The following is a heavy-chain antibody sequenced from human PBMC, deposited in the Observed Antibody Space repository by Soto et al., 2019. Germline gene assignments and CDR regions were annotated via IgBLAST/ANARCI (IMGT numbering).Heavy chain of an antibody. CDR2: IYWDDDK. J-gene: IGHJ2*01. CDR1: GFSLSTSGVG. CDR3: AHMDYGDSPRFNWYFDL. Sequence: QITLKESGPPLVKPTQTLTLTCTFSGFSLSTSGVGVGWIRQPPGKALEWLALIYWDDDKRYSPSLKSRLTITKGTSKNQVVLTMTNMDPVDTATYCCAHMDYGDSPRFNWYFDLWGRGTLVTVSS. V-gene: IGHV2-5*02. D-gene: IGHD4-17*01.